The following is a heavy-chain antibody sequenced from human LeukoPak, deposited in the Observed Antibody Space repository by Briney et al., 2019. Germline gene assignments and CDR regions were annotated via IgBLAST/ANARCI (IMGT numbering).Heavy chain of an antibody. CDR1: GFTFSSYS. CDR3: AKWGGDSGAEQWLVLDY. CDR2: ISTSSIYI. Sequence: GGSLRLSCAASGFTFSSYSMNWVRQAPGKGLEWVSSISTSSIYIYYADSVKGRFTISRDNSKNTLYLEMNSLRVEDTAIYYCAKWGGDSGAEQWLVLDYWGQGTLVTVSS. J-gene: IGHJ4*02. V-gene: IGHV3-21*04. D-gene: IGHD6-19*01.